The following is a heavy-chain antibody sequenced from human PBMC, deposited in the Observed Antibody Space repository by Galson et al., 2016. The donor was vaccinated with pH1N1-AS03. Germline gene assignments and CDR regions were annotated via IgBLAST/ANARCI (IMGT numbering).Heavy chain of an antibody. J-gene: IGHJ4*02. CDR3: ATDGTNGLLRWKY. CDR1: GFTFSNFA. D-gene: IGHD4-23*01. CDR2: ISGDGGVT. V-gene: IGHV3-23*01. Sequence: SLRLSCAASGFTFSNFAMSWVRQGPGEGLEWVSAISGDGGVTYYADSMKGRFIISRDNSKDTLHLQMSGLRAEDTAEYYCATDGTNGLLRWKYWGQGTLVTVSS.